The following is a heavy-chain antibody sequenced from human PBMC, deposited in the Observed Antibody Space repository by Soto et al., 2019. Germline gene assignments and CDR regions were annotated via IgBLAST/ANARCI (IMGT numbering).Heavy chain of an antibody. CDR2: INGNSDKV. J-gene: IGHJ4*02. V-gene: IGHV3-9*01. CDR3: AKDKGGTPYYVVS. Sequence: VLLVESGGGLVQPARSLRLSCAVSGFNFGNYAMHLVRQAPGKGLEWVAAINGNSDKVAYAGSVLGRFTIFKDSAKSSLHLQMNGLTTEDTGLYYCAKDKGGTPYYVVSWRQGILVTLSS. CDR1: GFNFGNYA. D-gene: IGHD6-25*01.